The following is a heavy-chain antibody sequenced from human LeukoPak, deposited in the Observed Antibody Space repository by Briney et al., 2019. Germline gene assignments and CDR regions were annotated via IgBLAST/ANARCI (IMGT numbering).Heavy chain of an antibody. CDR3: ARDDYGDYVAY. V-gene: IGHV4-59*01. CDR1: GGSISSYY. CDR2: IYYSGST. D-gene: IGHD4-17*01. J-gene: IGHJ4*02. Sequence: KTSETLSLTCTVAGGSISSYYWSWIRQPPGKGLEWIGYIYYSGSTNYNPSLKSRVTISVDTSKNQFSLKLSSMTAADTAVYYCARDDYGDYVAYWGQGTLVTVSS.